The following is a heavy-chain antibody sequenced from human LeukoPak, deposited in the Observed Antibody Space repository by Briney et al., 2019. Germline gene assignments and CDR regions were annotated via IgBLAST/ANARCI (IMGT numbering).Heavy chain of an antibody. J-gene: IGHJ3*02. V-gene: IGHV1-2*02. D-gene: IGHD3-22*01. CDR3: ARTRSYYYDSRPDI. Sequence: EASVKVSCKASGYNFTGYYMHWVRQAPGQGLEWMGWINPNSGGTNYAQKFQGRVTMTRDTSISTAYMELSRLRSDDTAVYYCARTRSYYYDSRPDIWGQGTMVTVSS. CDR2: INPNSGGT. CDR1: GYNFTGYY.